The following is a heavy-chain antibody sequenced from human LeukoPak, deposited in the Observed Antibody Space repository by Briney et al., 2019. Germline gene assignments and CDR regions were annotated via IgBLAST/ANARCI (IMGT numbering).Heavy chain of an antibody. CDR2: IKQDGSEK. CDR3: ARDPLWGGSGSYYGH. CDR1: GFTFSSYW. D-gene: IGHD3-10*01. V-gene: IGHV3-7*03. Sequence: GGSLRLSCTASGFTFSSYWMSWVRQAPGKGLELVANIKQDGSEKNYVDSARGRFTISRDNAKNSLYLEMTSLRAEDTAVYYCARDPLWGGSGSYYGHWGQGTLVTVSS. J-gene: IGHJ4*02.